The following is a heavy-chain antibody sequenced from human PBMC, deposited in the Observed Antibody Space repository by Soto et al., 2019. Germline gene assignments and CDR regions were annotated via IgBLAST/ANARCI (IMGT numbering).Heavy chain of an antibody. CDR3: ARDIEEWLVHPHWFDP. Sequence: QVQLVQSGAEVKKPGSSVKVSCKASGGTFSSYTISWVRQAPGQVLEWMGRIIPILGIANYAQKFQGRVTITADKSTSTAYMELSSLRSEDTAVYYCARDIEEWLVHPHWFDPWGQGTLVTVSS. J-gene: IGHJ5*02. V-gene: IGHV1-69*08. CDR1: GGTFSSYT. D-gene: IGHD6-19*01. CDR2: IIPILGIA.